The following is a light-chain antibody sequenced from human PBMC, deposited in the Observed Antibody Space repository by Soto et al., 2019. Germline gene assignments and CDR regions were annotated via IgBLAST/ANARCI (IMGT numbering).Light chain of an antibody. J-gene: IGKJ2*01. CDR2: AAS. V-gene: IGKV1-9*01. Sequence: DIQSTQSPSFLSASVGDRVTITCRASQGISNYLAWYQQKPGKVPQLLIYAASTLQSGVPSRFSGSGSGTEFTLTISSLQPEDFATYYCQELKSYLYTFGQGTKVDIK. CDR1: QGISNY. CDR3: QELKSYLYT.